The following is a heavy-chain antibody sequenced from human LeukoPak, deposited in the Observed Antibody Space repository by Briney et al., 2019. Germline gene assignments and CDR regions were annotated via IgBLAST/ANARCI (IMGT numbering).Heavy chain of an antibody. V-gene: IGHV3-33*06. CDR2: IWYDGSKT. J-gene: IGHJ4*02. Sequence: GRSLGLSCTTSGFTFTNYGINWVRQAPGKGLEWVAAIWYDGSKTSYTDSVKGRFTVSRDISKNTVYLQMNGLKAEDTAVYYCAKEDYFNSGSYPGHWGQGTLVTVSS. CDR3: AKEDYFNSGSYPGH. D-gene: IGHD3-10*01. CDR1: GFTFTNYG.